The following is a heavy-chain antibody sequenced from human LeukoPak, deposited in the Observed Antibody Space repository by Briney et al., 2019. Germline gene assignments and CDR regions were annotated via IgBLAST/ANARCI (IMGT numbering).Heavy chain of an antibody. Sequence: VASVKVSCKASGGTFSSYAISWVRQAPGQGLEWMGGIIPTFGTANYAQKFQGRVTITTDESTSTAYMELSSLRSEDTAVYYCAREYCSSTSCIKYYYYYMDVWGKGTTVTVSS. D-gene: IGHD2-2*01. V-gene: IGHV1-69*05. CDR2: IIPTFGTA. J-gene: IGHJ6*03. CDR3: AREYCSSTSCIKYYYYYMDV. CDR1: GGTFSSYA.